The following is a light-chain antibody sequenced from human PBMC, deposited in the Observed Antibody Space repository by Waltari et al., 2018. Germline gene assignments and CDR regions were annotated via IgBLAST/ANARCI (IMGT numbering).Light chain of an antibody. J-gene: IGLJ2*01. V-gene: IGLV3-1*01. CDR1: NLGRTY. CDR3: QAWDSATGV. Sequence: SYELIQPPSVSVSPGQRASITCSAENLGRTYVCWYQQKPGQSPVLIIYQDTERPSGIPERFSGSNSGNTATLTISGTQTLDEADYYCQAWDSATGVFGGGTKLTVL. CDR2: QDT.